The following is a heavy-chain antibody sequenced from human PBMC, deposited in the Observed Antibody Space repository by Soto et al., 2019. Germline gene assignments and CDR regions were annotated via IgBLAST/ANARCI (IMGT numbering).Heavy chain of an antibody. D-gene: IGHD6-19*01. J-gene: IGHJ5*02. V-gene: IGHV2-26*01. CDR2: LDSSGEK. Sequence: QVTLKESGPVLVKPTETLTLRCTVSGLSITDSEMGVSWIRQPPGQTLGWLAHLDSSGEKSYRTFLKSRLAISKDTSKSQIVLTMTNMDPAYTATYYCARRHLAVAVSPWFDPWGQGIPVTVSS. CDR1: GLSITDSEMG. CDR3: ARRHLAVAVSPWFDP.